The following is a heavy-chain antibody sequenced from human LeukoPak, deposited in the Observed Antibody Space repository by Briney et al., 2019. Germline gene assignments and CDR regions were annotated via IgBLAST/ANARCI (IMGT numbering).Heavy chain of an antibody. CDR1: GFTFSSYA. CDR2: NYSRGST. Sequence: PGGSLRLSCAASGFTFSSYAMSWVRQAPGKGLEWVSVNYSRGSTYYADSVKGRFTISRDNSKNTLYLQMNSLRAEDTAVYYCASGATGVDDYWGQGTLVTVSS. J-gene: IGHJ4*02. CDR3: ASGATGVDDY. V-gene: IGHV3-53*01. D-gene: IGHD7-27*01.